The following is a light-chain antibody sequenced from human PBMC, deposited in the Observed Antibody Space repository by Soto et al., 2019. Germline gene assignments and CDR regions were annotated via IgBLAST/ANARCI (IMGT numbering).Light chain of an antibody. J-gene: IGKJ5*01. V-gene: IGKV3-11*01. CDR2: DAS. CDR1: QSVSSH. CDR3: QQHSNWPPVT. Sequence: EIVLTQSPATLSLSPGERATLSCRASQSVSSHLAWYQQKPGQAPRLLIYDASNRATGIPARFSGSGSGTDFTLTISSLEPEDFAVYFCQQHSNWPPVTFGQGTRLEI.